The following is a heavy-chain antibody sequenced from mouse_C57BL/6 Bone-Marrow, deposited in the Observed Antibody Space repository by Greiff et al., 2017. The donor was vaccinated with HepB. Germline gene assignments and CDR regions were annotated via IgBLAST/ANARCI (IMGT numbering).Heavy chain of an antibody. Sequence: VQLQQPGAELVKPGAQWSCSARPPATTFPASGWPGVRRRPGQGLGWIGMIHPNSGSTNYNEKFKRKATLTVDKSSSTAYMQLSSLTSEDSAVYYCARGKAAYWGQGTLVTVSA. CDR2: IHPNSGST. CDR1: ATTFPASG. V-gene: IGHV1-64*01. CDR3: ARGKAAY. J-gene: IGHJ3*01.